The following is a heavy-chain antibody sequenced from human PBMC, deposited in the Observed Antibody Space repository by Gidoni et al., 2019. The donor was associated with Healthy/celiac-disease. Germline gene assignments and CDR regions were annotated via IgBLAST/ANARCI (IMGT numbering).Heavy chain of an antibody. D-gene: IGHD6-19*01. CDR3: ARGSYTGYSSGWYGAFDI. CDR1: GFPLYDYG. CDR2: INWNGGST. Sequence: EVQLVESGGGVVRPGGSLRLSCAASGFPLYDYGMRWVRQAPGKGLDGVSGINWNGGSTGYADSVKGRFTISIDNAKNSRYLQMNSLRAEDTALYYCARGSYTGYSSGWYGAFDIWGQGTMVTVSS. J-gene: IGHJ3*02. V-gene: IGHV3-20*04.